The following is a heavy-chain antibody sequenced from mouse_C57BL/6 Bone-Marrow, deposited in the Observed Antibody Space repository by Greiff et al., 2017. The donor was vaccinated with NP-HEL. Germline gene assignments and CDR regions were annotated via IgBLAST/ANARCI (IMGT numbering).Heavy chain of an antibody. D-gene: IGHD2-5*01. V-gene: IGHV1-5*01. J-gene: IGHJ1*03. CDR1: GYTFTSYW. CDR2: IYPGNSDT. Sequence: EVKLLESGTVLVRPGASVKMSCKTSGYTFTSYWMHWVNQRPGQGLEWIGAIYPGNSDTSYNQKFKGKAKLTAVTSASTAYMELSSLTDEDSAVYYCTDSKAWYFDVWGTGTTVTVSS. CDR3: TDSKAWYFDV.